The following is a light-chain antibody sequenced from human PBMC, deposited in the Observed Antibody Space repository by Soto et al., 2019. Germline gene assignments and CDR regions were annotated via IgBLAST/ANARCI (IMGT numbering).Light chain of an antibody. V-gene: IGLV2-14*01. CDR2: DVR. J-gene: IGLJ1*01. CDR3: SSFTSSTTYV. Sequence: QSVLTQPASVSGSPGQSITISCTGTSSDIGAYNYVSWFQQHPGKAPKLMIYDVRNRPSGVSNRFSGSKSGNTASLTISGLQAEDEADYYCSSFTSSTTYVFGTGTKVTVL. CDR1: SSDIGAYNY.